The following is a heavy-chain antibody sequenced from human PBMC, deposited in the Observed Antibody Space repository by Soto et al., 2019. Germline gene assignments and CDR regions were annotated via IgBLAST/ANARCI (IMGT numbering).Heavy chain of an antibody. CDR3: ARDQRPYYDILTGPTYYFDY. Sequence: SVKVSCKASGGTFSSYAISWVRQAPGQGLEWMGGIIPIFGTANYAQKFQGRVTITADESTSTAYMELSSLRSEDTAVYYCARDQRPYYDILTGPTYYFDYWGQGTLVTVSS. CDR1: GGTFSSYA. V-gene: IGHV1-69*13. D-gene: IGHD3-9*01. CDR2: IIPIFGTA. J-gene: IGHJ4*02.